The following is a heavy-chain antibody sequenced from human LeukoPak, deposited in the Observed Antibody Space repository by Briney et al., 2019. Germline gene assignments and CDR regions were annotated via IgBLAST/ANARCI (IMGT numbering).Heavy chain of an antibody. D-gene: IGHD3-22*01. CDR2: LSGSGRLI. CDR1: GFSFSSGT. V-gene: IGHV3-21*06. CDR3: AREDSTGYSSLDY. J-gene: IGHJ4*02. Sequence: GGSLRLSCAASGFSFSSGTMNWVRQAPGKALEWVSSLSGSGRLIWYAGSVKGRFTISRDNAANSLLLQMNSLRVEDTAVYYCAREDSTGYSSLDYWGQGTLVTVSS.